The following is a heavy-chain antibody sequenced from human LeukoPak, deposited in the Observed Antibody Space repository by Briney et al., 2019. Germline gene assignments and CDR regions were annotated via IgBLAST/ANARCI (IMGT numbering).Heavy chain of an antibody. J-gene: IGHJ5*02. D-gene: IGHD1-7*01. CDR2: IKQDGSEK. V-gene: IGHV3-7*01. CDR3: ARVRDNWNYGGNWFDP. Sequence: GGSLRLSCAASGFTFSSYWMSWVRQAPGKGLEWVANIKQDGSEKYYVDSVKGRFTISRDNAKNSLYLQVSSLRAEDTAVYSCARVRDNWNYGGNWFDPWGQGTLVTVSS. CDR1: GFTFSSYW.